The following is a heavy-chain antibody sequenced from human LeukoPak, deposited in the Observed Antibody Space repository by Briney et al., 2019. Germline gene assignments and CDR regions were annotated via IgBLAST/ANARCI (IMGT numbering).Heavy chain of an antibody. CDR2: IKRDGTTK. CDR1: GFTFRTYW. CDR3: TRNNKWREDY. D-gene: IGHD1/OR15-1a*01. Sequence: GGSLRLSCAASGFTFRTYWMAWVRQAPGKGLEWVANIKRDGTTKQYADSLKGRFIISRDNAKNSLHLQINSLRAEDTAIYFCTRNNKWREDYWGQGTLVTVSS. J-gene: IGHJ4*02. V-gene: IGHV3-7*01.